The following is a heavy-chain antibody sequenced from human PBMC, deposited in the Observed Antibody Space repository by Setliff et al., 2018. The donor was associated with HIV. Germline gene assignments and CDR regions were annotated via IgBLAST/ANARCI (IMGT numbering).Heavy chain of an antibody. CDR1: GGSISSYY. D-gene: IGHD1-26*01. CDR2: INTSGST. Sequence: SETLSLTCTVSGGSISSYYWSWIRQPAGKGLEWIGHINTSGSTKYNPSLKSQLTMSVDSSGNQFSLTLTSVTAADTAVYYCASAIVGLGYNFFSVDVWGRGTTVTVSS. J-gene: IGHJ6*04. CDR3: ASAIVGLGYNFFSVDV. V-gene: IGHV4-4*07.